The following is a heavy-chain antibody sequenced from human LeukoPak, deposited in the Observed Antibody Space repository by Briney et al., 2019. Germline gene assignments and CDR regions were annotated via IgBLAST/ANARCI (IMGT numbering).Heavy chain of an antibody. CDR3: ASSPGGEGYNSKFDYFDY. CDR2: IYLDDSDT. D-gene: IGHD5-24*01. Sequence: GESLKIPFKGSGSPFSSYWIGWVRQMPGKGLEWIGIIYLDDSDTRYSPSFQGQVTISADKSISTAYLQWSSLKASDTAMYYCASSPGGEGYNSKFDYFDYWGQGALVTVSS. J-gene: IGHJ4*02. CDR1: GSPFSSYW. V-gene: IGHV5-51*01.